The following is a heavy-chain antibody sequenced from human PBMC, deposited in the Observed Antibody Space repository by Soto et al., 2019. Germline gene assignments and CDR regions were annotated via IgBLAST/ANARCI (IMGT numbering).Heavy chain of an antibody. J-gene: IGHJ6*02. V-gene: IGHV3-15*01. Sequence: GALRLSCAASGFTFSNAWMSWVRQAPGKGLEWVGRIKSKTDGGTTDYAAPVKGRFTISRDDSKNTLYLQMNSLKTEDTAVYYCTKDIVVVPAAMFYYYYGMDVWGQGTTVTVSS. CDR2: IKSKTDGGTT. D-gene: IGHD2-2*01. CDR1: GFTFSNAW. CDR3: TKDIVVVPAAMFYYYYGMDV.